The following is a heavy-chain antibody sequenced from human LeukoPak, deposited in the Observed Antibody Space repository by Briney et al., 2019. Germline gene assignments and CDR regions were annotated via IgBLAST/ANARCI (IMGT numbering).Heavy chain of an antibody. CDR2: IYYSGST. J-gene: IGHJ4*02. Sequence: SETLSLTCTVSGGSVRSGSYYWSWIRQPPGTGLEWIGDIYYSGSTNYNPSLKSRVTISVDTSKNQFSLKLRSVTAADTAVYYCARGPPLFYYDSSGYDWGQGTLVTVSS. CDR3: ARGPPLFYYDSSGYD. CDR1: GGSVRSGSYY. D-gene: IGHD3-22*01. V-gene: IGHV4-61*01.